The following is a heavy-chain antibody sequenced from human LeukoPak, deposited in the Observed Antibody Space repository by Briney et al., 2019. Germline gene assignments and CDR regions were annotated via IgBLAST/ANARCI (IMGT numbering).Heavy chain of an antibody. D-gene: IGHD3-22*01. CDR3: ARGGSYYYDSSGCSAPVAPGWFDP. CDR1: GYTFTSYY. CDR2: INPSGGST. V-gene: IGHV1-46*01. J-gene: IGHJ5*02. Sequence: ASVKVSCKASGYTFTSYYMHWVRQAPGQGLEWMGIINPSGGSTSYAQKFQGRVTMTRDTSTSTVYMELSSLRSEDTAVYYCARGGSYYYDSSGCSAPVAPGWFDPWGQGTLVTVSS.